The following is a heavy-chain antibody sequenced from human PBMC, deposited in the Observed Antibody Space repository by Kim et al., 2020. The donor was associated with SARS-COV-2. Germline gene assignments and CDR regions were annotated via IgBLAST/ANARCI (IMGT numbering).Heavy chain of an antibody. CDR2: IYYSGST. CDR3: ARHDCYTPVAGFFDY. D-gene: IGHD6-19*01. V-gene: IGHV4-39*01. Sequence: SETLSLACTVSGGSISSSSYYWGWIRQPPGKGLEWIGSIYYSGSTYYNPSLKSRVTISVDTSKNQFSLKLSSVTAADTAVYYCARHDCYTPVAGFFDYWGQGTLVTVSS. J-gene: IGHJ4*02. CDR1: GGSISSSSYY.